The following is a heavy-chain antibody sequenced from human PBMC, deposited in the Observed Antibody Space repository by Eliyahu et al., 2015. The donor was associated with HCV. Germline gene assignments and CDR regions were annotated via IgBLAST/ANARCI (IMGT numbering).Heavy chain of an antibody. CDR3: ARDPPGWELLDYYGMDV. D-gene: IGHD1-26*01. CDR2: ISSSSSTI. CDR1: GFTFSSYS. J-gene: IGHJ6*02. Sequence: EVQLVESGGGLVQPGGSLILSCAASGFTFSSYSMNWVRQAPGKGLEWVSYISSSSSTIYYADSVKGRFTISRDNAKNSLYLQMNSLRAEDTAVYYCARDPPGWELLDYYGMDVWGQGTTVTVSS. V-gene: IGHV3-48*04.